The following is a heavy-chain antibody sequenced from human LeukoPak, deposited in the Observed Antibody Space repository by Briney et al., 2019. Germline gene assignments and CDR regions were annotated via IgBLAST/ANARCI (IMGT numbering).Heavy chain of an antibody. Sequence: ASVKVSCKASGYTFTSNYIHWVRQAPGQGLEWMGTIYPRDGSTSYAQKFQGRVTVTRDTSTSTVHMELSGPRSEDTAVYYCARDQEGFDYWGQGTLVTVSS. CDR2: IYPRDGST. V-gene: IGHV1-46*01. J-gene: IGHJ4*02. CDR3: ARDQEGFDY. CDR1: GYTFTSNY.